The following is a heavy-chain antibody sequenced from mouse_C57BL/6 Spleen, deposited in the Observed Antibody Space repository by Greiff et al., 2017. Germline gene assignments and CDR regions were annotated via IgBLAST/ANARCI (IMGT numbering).Heavy chain of an antibody. CDR1: GYAFSSYW. CDR3: ARDYGRSPYFDC. V-gene: IGHV1-80*01. D-gene: IGHD1-1*01. Sequence: QVQLKQSGAELVKPGASVKISCKASGYAFSSYWMNWVKQRPGKGLEWIGQIYPGDGDTNYNGKFKGKATLTADKSSSTAYMQLSSLTSEDSAVYFCARDYGRSPYFDCWGQGTTLTVSS. J-gene: IGHJ2*01. CDR2: IYPGDGDT.